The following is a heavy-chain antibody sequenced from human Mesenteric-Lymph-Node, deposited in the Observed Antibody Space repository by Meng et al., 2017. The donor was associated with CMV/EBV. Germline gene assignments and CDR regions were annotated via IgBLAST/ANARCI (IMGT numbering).Heavy chain of an antibody. D-gene: IGHD6-19*01. CDR3: ARGWLLQGFGY. CDR2: TYYRSKWYN. Sequence: SCAISGDGVSSNSPAWNWTRQSPSRGLEWLGRTYYRSKWYNDYAVSVKSRITINPDTSKNQFSLQLNSVTPEDTAVYYCARGWLLQGFGYWGQGTLVTVSS. J-gene: IGHJ4*02. V-gene: IGHV6-1*01. CDR1: GDGVSSNSPA.